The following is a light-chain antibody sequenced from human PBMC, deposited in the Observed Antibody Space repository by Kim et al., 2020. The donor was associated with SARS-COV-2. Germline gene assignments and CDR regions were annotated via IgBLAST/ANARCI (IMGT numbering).Light chain of an antibody. CDR3: SSYTTSKTWV. J-gene: IGLJ3*02. CDR1: SSDVGYYDR. V-gene: IGLV2-18*02. Sequence: GQSLTISCTGTSSDVGYYDRVSWYQQPPGTAPKLMIYEVRNRPSGVPDRFSGFKSGNTASLTIFGLQAEDEADYYCSSYTTSKTWVFGGGTQLTVL. CDR2: EVR.